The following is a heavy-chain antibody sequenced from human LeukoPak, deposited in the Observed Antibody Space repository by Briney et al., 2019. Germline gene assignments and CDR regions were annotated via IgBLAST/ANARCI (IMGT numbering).Heavy chain of an antibody. J-gene: IGHJ4*02. CDR1: GYTFTGYY. CDR2: INPNSGGT. CDR3: ARDLDSSGFDY. D-gene: IGHD3-22*01. V-gene: IGHV1-2*04. Sequence: GASVKVSCKASGYTFTGYYMHWVRQAPGQGLEWMGWINPNSGGTNYAQKFQGWVTMTRDTSISTAYMELSRLRSDNTAVYYCARDLDSSGFDYWGQGTLVTVSS.